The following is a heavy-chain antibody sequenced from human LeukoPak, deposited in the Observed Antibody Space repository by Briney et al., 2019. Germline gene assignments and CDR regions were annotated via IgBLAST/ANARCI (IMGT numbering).Heavy chain of an antibody. D-gene: IGHD6-13*01. CDR3: ARQQQLVPYYYYYYYMDV. J-gene: IGHJ6*03. V-gene: IGHV1-46*01. CDR1: GYTFTSYY. Sequence: ASVKVSCKASGYTFTSYYMHWVRQAPGQGLEWMGIINPSGGSTSYAQKFQGRVTMTRNTSISTAYMELSSLRSEDTAVYYCARQQQLVPYYYYYYYMDVWGKGTTVTISS. CDR2: INPSGGST.